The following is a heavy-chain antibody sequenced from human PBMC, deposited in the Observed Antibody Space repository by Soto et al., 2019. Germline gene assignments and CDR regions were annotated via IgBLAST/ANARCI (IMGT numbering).Heavy chain of an antibody. CDR3: VRDSSDAWFGELSGAMDV. CDR2: ISAYNGNT. J-gene: IGHJ6*02. CDR1: GYNFISYG. D-gene: IGHD3-10*01. V-gene: IGHV1-18*01. Sequence: ASVKVSCKPSGYNFISYGISWVRQAPGQGLEWMEWISAYNGNTKFAQTFQGRVTMTTDTSTNTVYMELRSLRSDDTAVYYCVRDSSDAWFGELSGAMDVWGQGTTVTVSS.